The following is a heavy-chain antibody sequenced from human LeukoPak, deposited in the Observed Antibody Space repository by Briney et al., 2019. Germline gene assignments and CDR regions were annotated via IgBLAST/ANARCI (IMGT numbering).Heavy chain of an antibody. J-gene: IGHJ4*02. V-gene: IGHV5-51*01. D-gene: IGHD1-26*01. Sequence: GESLKISCKGSGYSFTTYWIGWVRQMPGKGLESMGLIYPADSDTTYSPSFQGQVTISADKSTSTVSLQWSSLRASDTAMYYCARHSREGSKTRGYYFDHWGQGALVTGSS. CDR2: IYPADSDT. CDR1: GYSFTTYW. CDR3: ARHSREGSKTRGYYFDH.